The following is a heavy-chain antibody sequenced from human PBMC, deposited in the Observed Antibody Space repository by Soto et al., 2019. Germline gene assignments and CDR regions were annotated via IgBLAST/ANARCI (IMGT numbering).Heavy chain of an antibody. CDR3: AKDLVTTPDWYFDL. CDR2: ISGSGGST. Sequence: EVPLLESGGGLVQPGGSLRLSCAASGFTFNSYAMTWVRQAPGKGLEWVSAISGSGGSTYYADSVRGRFTISRDNSKNTLYLQMNSLRAEDTAVYYCAKDLVTTPDWYFDLWGRGTLVTVSS. V-gene: IGHV3-23*01. D-gene: IGHD4-17*01. CDR1: GFTFNSYA. J-gene: IGHJ2*01.